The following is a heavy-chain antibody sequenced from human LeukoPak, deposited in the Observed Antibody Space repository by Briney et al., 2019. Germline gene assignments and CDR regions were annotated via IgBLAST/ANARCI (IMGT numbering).Heavy chain of an antibody. Sequence: PGGSLRLSCAASGFTFSTYAMTWVRQAPGKGLEWVAVISYDGSNKYYADSVKGRFTISRDNSKNTLYLQMNSLRAEDTAVHYCAKELRGYSYGLRNNWFDPWGQGTLVTVSS. CDR3: AKELRGYSYGLRNNWFDP. J-gene: IGHJ5*02. V-gene: IGHV3-30*18. CDR2: ISYDGSNK. D-gene: IGHD5-18*01. CDR1: GFTFSTYA.